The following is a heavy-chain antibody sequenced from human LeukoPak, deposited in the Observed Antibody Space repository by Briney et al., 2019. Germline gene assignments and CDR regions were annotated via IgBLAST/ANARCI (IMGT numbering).Heavy chain of an antibody. V-gene: IGHV3-48*01. J-gene: IGHJ4*02. Sequence: PGGSLRLSCAASGFTFSSYSMNWVRQAPGKGLEWVSYISSSSYTIYYAGSVKGRFTISRDNAKNSLYLQMNSLRAEDTAVYYCASEYSSGRYGRYFDYWGQGTLVTVSS. D-gene: IGHD6-19*01. CDR1: GFTFSSYS. CDR2: ISSSSYTI. CDR3: ASEYSSGRYGRYFDY.